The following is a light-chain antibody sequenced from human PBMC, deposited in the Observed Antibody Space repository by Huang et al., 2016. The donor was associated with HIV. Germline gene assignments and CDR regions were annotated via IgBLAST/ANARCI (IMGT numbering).Light chain of an antibody. CDR3: QQNYNWPYT. CDR1: QRVCSN. J-gene: IGKJ2*01. V-gene: IGKV3-15*01. CDR2: GAS. Sequence: EIVMTQSPATLSVSPGERVTLSCRATQRVCSNLAWYHQKPGQAPRLRIYGASTRATGIPARFSGGGFGAEFTLTISSLQSEDFALYYCQQNYNWPYTFGQGTKLEIK.